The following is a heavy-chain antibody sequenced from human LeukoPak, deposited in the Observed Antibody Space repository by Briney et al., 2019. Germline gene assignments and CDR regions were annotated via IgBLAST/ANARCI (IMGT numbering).Heavy chain of an antibody. J-gene: IGHJ4*02. CDR1: GYTFTSYA. CDR2: INAGNGNT. D-gene: IGHD3-22*01. Sequence: ASVKVSCKASGYTFTSYAMHWVRQAPGQRLEWMGWINAGNGNTKYSQKSQGRVTITRDTSASTAYMELSSLRSEDTAVYYCAIYDSSGYYYSHFDYWGQGTLVTVSS. CDR3: AIYDSSGYYYSHFDY. V-gene: IGHV1-3*01.